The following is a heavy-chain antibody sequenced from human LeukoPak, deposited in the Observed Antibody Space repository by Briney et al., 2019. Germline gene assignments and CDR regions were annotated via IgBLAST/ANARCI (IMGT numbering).Heavy chain of an antibody. J-gene: IGHJ4*02. Sequence: GGSLGLSCAASGFTFSSYSMNWVRQAPGKGLEWVSSISSSSSYIYYADSVKGRFTISRDNAKNSLYLQMNSLRVEDTAVYYCARDTAMVTDYWGQGTLVTVSS. CDR1: GFTFSSYS. D-gene: IGHD5-18*01. V-gene: IGHV3-21*01. CDR2: ISSSSSYI. CDR3: ARDTAMVTDY.